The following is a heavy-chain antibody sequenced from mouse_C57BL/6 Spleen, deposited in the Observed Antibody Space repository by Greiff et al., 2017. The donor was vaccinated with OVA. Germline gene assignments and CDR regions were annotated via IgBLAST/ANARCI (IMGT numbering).Heavy chain of an antibody. Sequence: QVQLKESGAELVMPGASVKLSCKASGYTFTSYWIPSSNHTPGQGPHFLLSIYPSDSYTNYNQKFKGKSTLTVDKSSSTAYMQLSSLTSEDSAVYYCARCPNYGSSSGNYFDYWGQGTTLTVSS. J-gene: IGHJ2*01. V-gene: IGHV1-69*01. CDR2: IYPSDSYT. CDR3: ARCPNYGSSSGNYFDY. CDR1: GYTFTSYW. D-gene: IGHD1-1*01.